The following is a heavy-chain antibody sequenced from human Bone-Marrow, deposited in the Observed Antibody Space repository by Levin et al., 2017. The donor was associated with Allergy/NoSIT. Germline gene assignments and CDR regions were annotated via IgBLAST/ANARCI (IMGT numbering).Heavy chain of an antibody. CDR2: ISGGGGRT. CDR3: AKGMELWDIIAVGPPFDY. Sequence: LAGGSLRLSWKEEGGRGRNKERRGGGKEEGKGLEWVSSISGGGGRTDYADSVKGRFTISRDNSKNTLYLQMNSLRVEDTAVYYCAKGMELWDIIAVGPPFDYWGQGTLVTVSS. V-gene: IGHV3-23*01. CDR1: GGRGRNKE. D-gene: IGHD6-19*01. J-gene: IGHJ4*02.